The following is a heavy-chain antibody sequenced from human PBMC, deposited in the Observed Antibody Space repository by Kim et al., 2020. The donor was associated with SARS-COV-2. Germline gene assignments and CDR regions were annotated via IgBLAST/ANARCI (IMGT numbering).Heavy chain of an antibody. CDR3: AAHLRGRVTIPS. D-gene: IGHD3-3*01. Sequence: SETLSLTCAVYGGSFSNFYWSWIRQLPGKGLEWIGEINHSGSTNYNPSLKSRVTISVDTSKNQFSLKLSSVTAADTAVYYCAAHLRGRVTIPSWGQGTLVTVSS. V-gene: IGHV4-34*01. CDR1: GGSFSNFY. CDR2: INHSGST. J-gene: IGHJ5*02.